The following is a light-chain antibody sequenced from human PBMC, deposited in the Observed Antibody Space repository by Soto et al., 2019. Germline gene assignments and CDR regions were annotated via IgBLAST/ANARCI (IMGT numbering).Light chain of an antibody. J-gene: IGLJ1*01. V-gene: IGLV2-14*03. Sequence: QSVLTQPASVSGSTGQSITISCTGTSSDVGGYNYVSWYQHHPGKAPKLIIYDVTSRPSGVSIRFSGSKSDNTASLTISGLQPEDEADYHCSSYTTSNTRQIVFGTGTKV. CDR2: DVT. CDR3: SSYTTSNTRQIV. CDR1: SSDVGGYNY.